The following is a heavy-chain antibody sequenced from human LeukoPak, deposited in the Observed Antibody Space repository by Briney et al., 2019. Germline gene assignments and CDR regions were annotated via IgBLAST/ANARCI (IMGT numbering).Heavy chain of an antibody. CDR3: AKLSGRAVAGTLGY. J-gene: IGHJ4*02. D-gene: IGHD6-19*01. CDR1: GFTFSSYG. CDR2: ISYDGSNK. Sequence: GGSLRLSCAASGFTFSSYGMHWVRQAPGKGLEWVAVISYDGSNKYYADSVKGRFTISRDNSKHTLYLQMNSLRAEDTAVYYCAKLSGRAVAGTLGYWGQGTLVTVSS. V-gene: IGHV3-30*18.